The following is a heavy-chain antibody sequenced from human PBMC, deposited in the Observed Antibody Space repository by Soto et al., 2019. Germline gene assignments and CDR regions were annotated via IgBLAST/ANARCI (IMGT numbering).Heavy chain of an antibody. Sequence: SETLSLTCAVYGGSFSGYYWSWIRQPPGKGLEWIGEINHSGSTNYNPSLKSRVTISVDTSKNQFSLKLSSVTAADTAVYYCARVPHRRYGGNRVGWFDPWGQGTLVTVSS. CDR2: INHSGST. CDR1: GGSFSGYY. V-gene: IGHV4-34*01. CDR3: ARVPHRRYGGNRVGWFDP. D-gene: IGHD4-17*01. J-gene: IGHJ5*02.